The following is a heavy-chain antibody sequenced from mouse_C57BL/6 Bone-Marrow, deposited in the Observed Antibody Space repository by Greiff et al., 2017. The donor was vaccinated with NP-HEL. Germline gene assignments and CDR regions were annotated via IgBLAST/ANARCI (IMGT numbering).Heavy chain of an antibody. Sequence: DVQLQESGPGLVKPSQSLSLTCSVTGYSITSGYYWNWIRQFPGNKLEWMGYISYDGSNNYNPSLKNRISITRDTSKNQFFLKLNSVTTEDTATYYCARGHYGSTLFAYWGQGTLVTVSA. V-gene: IGHV3-6*01. CDR3: ARGHYGSTLFAY. J-gene: IGHJ3*01. CDR2: ISYDGSN. CDR1: GYSITSGYY. D-gene: IGHD1-1*01.